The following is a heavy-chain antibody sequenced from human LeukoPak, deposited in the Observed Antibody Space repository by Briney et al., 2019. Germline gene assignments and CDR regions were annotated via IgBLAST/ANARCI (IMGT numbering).Heavy chain of an antibody. CDR3: ASGGYKLDY. CDR2: FDPEDGET. D-gene: IGHD5-18*01. V-gene: IGHV1-24*01. Sequence: ASVKVSCKVSGYTLTELSMHWVRQAPGKGLEWMGGFDPEDGETIYAQKFQGRVTMTEDTSTDTAYLELSTLRSDDTAVYYCASGGYKLDYWGQGTLVTVSS. CDR1: GYTLTELS. J-gene: IGHJ4*02.